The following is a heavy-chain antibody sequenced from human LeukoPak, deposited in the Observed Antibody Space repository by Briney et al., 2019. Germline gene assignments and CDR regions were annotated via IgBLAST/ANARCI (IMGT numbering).Heavy chain of an antibody. CDR1: GGSFSGYY. V-gene: IGHV4-39*01. D-gene: IGHD4-17*01. CDR3: ARHDYGDYSSFDY. J-gene: IGHJ4*02. Sequence: SETLSLTCAVYGGSFSGYYWGWIRQPPGKGLEWIGSIYYSGSTYYNPSLKSRLTISVDTSKNQFSLKLNSVTAADTAVYYCARHDYGDYSSFDYWGQGTLVTVSS. CDR2: IYYSGST.